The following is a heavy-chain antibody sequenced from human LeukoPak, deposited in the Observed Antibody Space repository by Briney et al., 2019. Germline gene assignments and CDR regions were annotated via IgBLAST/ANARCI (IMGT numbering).Heavy chain of an antibody. CDR2: IKQDGSEK. CDR3: AKNGDRGAYCTGGTCYPYFYYYMDV. V-gene: IGHV3-7*03. D-gene: IGHD2-15*01. CDR1: GFTFSSYS. J-gene: IGHJ6*03. Sequence: GGSLRLSCAASGFTFSSYSMSWVRQAPGKGLEWVANIKQDGSEKNYVGSVKGRFTIARDNAKNSLYLQMNSLRAEDTAIYYCAKNGDRGAYCTGGTCYPYFYYYMDVWGKGTTVTI.